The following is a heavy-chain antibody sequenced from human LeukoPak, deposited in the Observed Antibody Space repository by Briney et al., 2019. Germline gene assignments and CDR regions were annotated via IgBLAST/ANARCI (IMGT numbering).Heavy chain of an antibody. CDR1: GGSISSYY. CDR3: ARGGVGGDYVDY. J-gene: IGHJ4*02. D-gene: IGHD3-16*01. Sequence: SETLSLTCTVSGGSISSYYWSWIRQPPGKGLEWIGYIYYSGSTNYNPSLKSRVTISVDTSKNQFSLKLSSVTAADTAVYYCARGGVGGDYVDYWGQGTLVTVSS. V-gene: IGHV4-59*08. CDR2: IYYSGST.